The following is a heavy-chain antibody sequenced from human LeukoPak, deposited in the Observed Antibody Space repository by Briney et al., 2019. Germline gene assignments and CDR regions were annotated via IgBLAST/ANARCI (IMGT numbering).Heavy chain of an antibody. Sequence: GASVKVSCKASGYTFTGYYMHWVRQAPGQGLEWMGRINPNSGGTNYAQKFQGRVTMTRDTSISTAYMELSSLRSEDTAVYYCARTYYDFWSGHYYYYYMDVWGKGTTVTVSS. D-gene: IGHD3-3*01. V-gene: IGHV1-2*06. CDR3: ARTYYDFWSGHYYYYYMDV. J-gene: IGHJ6*03. CDR1: GYTFTGYY. CDR2: INPNSGGT.